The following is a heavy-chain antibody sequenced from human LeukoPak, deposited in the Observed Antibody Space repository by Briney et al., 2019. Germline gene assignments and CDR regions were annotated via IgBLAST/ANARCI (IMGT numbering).Heavy chain of an antibody. J-gene: IGHJ4*02. D-gene: IGHD3-10*01. CDR1: GFTFSNYS. CDR3: ARKSGFDY. Sequence: NPGGSLRLSCAASGFTFSNYSMNWVRQAPGKGLEWVSSISSSSSHIYYADSVKGRFTISRDNAKNSLYLQMNSLRAEDTAVYYCARKSGFDYWGQGTLVTVSS. CDR2: ISSSSSHI. V-gene: IGHV3-21*01.